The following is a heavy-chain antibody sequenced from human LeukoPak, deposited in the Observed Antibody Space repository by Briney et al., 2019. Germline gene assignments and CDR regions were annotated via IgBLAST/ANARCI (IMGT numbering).Heavy chain of an antibody. J-gene: IGHJ4*02. V-gene: IGHV3-7*01. Sequence: GGSLRLSCAASGFTFSSYWMSWVRQAPGKGLEWVANIKQDGSEKYYVDSVKGRFTISRDNAKNSLYLQMNSLRAEDTAVYYCARDRGSSWYPTYYFDYWGQGTLVTVSP. D-gene: IGHD6-13*01. CDR2: IKQDGSEK. CDR1: GFTFSSYW. CDR3: ARDRGSSWYPTYYFDY.